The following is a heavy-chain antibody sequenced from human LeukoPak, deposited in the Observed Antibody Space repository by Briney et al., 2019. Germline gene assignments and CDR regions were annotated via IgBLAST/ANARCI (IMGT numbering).Heavy chain of an antibody. CDR2: IYTSGST. V-gene: IGHV4-61*02. CDR1: GGSISSGSYY. D-gene: IGHD2-2*01. J-gene: IGHJ6*03. Sequence: SQTLSLTCTVSGGSISSGSYYWSWIRQPAGKGLEWIGRIYTSGSTNYNPSLKSRVTISVDTSKNQFSLKLSSVTAADTAVYYCARGVVPAGGEAYYYYYMDVWGKGTTVTVSS. CDR3: ARGVVPAGGEAYYYYYMDV.